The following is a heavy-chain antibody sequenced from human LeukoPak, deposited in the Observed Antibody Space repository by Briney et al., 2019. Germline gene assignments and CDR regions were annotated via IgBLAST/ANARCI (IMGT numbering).Heavy chain of an antibody. V-gene: IGHV3-21*06. J-gene: IGHJ2*01. CDR1: GFTFSSYS. CDR2: ISSSSSSI. Sequence: GGSLRLSCEASGFTFSSYSMNWVRQAPGKGLDWVSSISSSSSSIYYADSMKGRFTISRENVKNLLFLQMNSLRAEDTAIYYCARDRKGRTYGDPYWFFDLWGRGTLVSVSS. D-gene: IGHD4-17*01. CDR3: ARDRKGRTYGDPYWFFDL.